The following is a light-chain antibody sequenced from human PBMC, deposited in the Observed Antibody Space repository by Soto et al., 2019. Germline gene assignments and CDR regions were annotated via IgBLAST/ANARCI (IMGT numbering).Light chain of an antibody. CDR1: QDISNY. Sequence: DIQMTQSPSSLSASVGDRVTITCQASQDISNYLNWYQQKPGKAPKLLIYDASNLESGVPSRFSGSGSGTEFTLTISSLQPDDFGNYYSQQYNSYSPLTLGGGTKVDIK. V-gene: IGKV1-33*01. J-gene: IGKJ4*01. CDR3: QQYNSYSPLT. CDR2: DAS.